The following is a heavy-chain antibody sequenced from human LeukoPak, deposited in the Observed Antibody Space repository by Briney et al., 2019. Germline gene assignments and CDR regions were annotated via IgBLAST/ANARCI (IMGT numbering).Heavy chain of an antibody. D-gene: IGHD3-22*01. V-gene: IGHV3-11*06. Sequence: GGSLRLSCAASGFTFSDYYMSWISQAPGKGLEWVSYISSSSSYTNYADSVKGRFTISRDNAKNSLYLQLNSLRPEDTAVYYCARVREGSNYDSSGSPYDYWGQGTLVTVSS. CDR3: ARVREGSNYDSSGSPYDY. CDR2: ISSSSSYT. J-gene: IGHJ4*02. CDR1: GFTFSDYY.